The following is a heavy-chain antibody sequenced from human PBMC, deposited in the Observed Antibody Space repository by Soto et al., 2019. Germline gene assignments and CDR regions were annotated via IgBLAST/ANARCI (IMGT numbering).Heavy chain of an antibody. CDR2: IYYSGST. CDR1: GGSISTGGYY. V-gene: IGHV4-31*03. Sequence: SETLSLTCTVSGGSISTGGYYWNWIRQHPGKGLEWIGYIYYSGSTFYTPSLRSRVTISLDTSKNQFSLNLRSVTAADTAVYYCARDVVPTAIRPGAFDVWGQGTLVT. CDR3: ARDVVPTAIRPGAFDV. D-gene: IGHD2-21*02. J-gene: IGHJ3*01.